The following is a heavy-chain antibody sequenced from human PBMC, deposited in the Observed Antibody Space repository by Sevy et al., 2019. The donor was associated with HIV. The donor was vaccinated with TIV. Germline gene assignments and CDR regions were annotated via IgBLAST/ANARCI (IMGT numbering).Heavy chain of an antibody. J-gene: IGHJ4*02. CDR3: AKDSYFDNTLFDY. V-gene: IGHV3-33*06. D-gene: IGHD3-22*01. CDR2: IWYDGSNK. Sequence: GGSLRLSCAASAFNFSIYGIHWVRQAPDKGLEWVALIWYDGSNKYYADSVKGRFTISRDNSKNTLYLQMNSLRAEDTAVYYCAKDSYFDNTLFDYWGQGTLVTVSS. CDR1: AFNFSIYG.